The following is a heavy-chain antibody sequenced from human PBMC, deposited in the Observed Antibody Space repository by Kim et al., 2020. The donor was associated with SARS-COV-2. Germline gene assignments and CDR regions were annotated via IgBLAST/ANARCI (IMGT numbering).Heavy chain of an antibody. D-gene: IGHD3-3*01. CDR3: ARDLTYYDFWSGLLRKEKYFQH. V-gene: IGHV1-18*01. Sequence: ASVKVSCKASGYTFTSYGISWVRQAPGQGLEWMGWISAYNGNTNYAQKLQGRVTMTTDTSTSTAYMELRSLRSDDTAVYYCARDLTYYDFWSGLLRKEKYFQHWGQGTLVTVSS. CDR2: ISAYNGNT. J-gene: IGHJ1*01. CDR1: GYTFTSYG.